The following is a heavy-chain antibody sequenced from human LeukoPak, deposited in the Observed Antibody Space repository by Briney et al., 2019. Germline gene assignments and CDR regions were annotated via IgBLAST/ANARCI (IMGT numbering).Heavy chain of an antibody. D-gene: IGHD3-22*01. Sequence: ASVKVSCKASGDTFTGYYMHWVRQAPGQGLEWMGWINPNSGGTNYAQKFQGRVTMTRDTSISIAYMELSRLRSDDTAVYYCARDKVTDSTGYYGPPGPGSSFDIWGQGTMVTVSS. CDR3: ARDKVTDSTGYYGPPGPGSSFDI. J-gene: IGHJ3*02. CDR2: INPNSGGT. V-gene: IGHV1-2*02. CDR1: GDTFTGYY.